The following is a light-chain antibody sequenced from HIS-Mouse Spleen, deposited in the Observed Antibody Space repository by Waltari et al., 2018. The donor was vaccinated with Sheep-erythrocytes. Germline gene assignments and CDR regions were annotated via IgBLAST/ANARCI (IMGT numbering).Light chain of an antibody. CDR3: CSYAGSYNHV. CDR1: SSDVGGYNY. CDR2: DVS. V-gene: IGLV2-11*01. J-gene: IGLJ1*01. Sequence: QSALTQPRSVSGSPGQSVTISCTGTSSDVGGYNYVSWYQQHPGKAPKLMIYDVSNRPPGVPDRVPGSKSGNTASLTISGLQAEDEADYYCCSYAGSYNHVFATGTKVTVL.